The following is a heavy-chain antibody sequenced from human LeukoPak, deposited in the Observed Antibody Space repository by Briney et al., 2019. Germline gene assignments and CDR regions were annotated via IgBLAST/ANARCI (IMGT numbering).Heavy chain of an antibody. V-gene: IGHV1-46*01. J-gene: IGHJ4*02. Sequence: GAAVKVYCKASGYTFTSYYMHWVRQAPGQGLEWMGIINPSGGSTSYAQKFQGRVTMTRDTSTSTVYMELSSLRSEDTAVYYCARDNNQGDSPGYWGQGTLFTVSS. D-gene: IGHD2-21*02. CDR3: ARDNNQGDSPGY. CDR1: GYTFTSYY. CDR2: INPSGGST.